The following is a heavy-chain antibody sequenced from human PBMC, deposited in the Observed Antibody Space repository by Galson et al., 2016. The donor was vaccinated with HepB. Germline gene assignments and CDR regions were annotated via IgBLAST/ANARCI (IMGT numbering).Heavy chain of an antibody. Sequence: SVKVSCKASGYTFSSYGITWVRQAPGQGLEWMGRISPYNADTDYAQKVQGRVTMTADSSATTVYMELRSLRSDDTAVYFCARDWSLGGFGDFSRLDYWAREPCSPSPQ. CDR3: ARDWSLGGFGDFSRLDY. CDR2: ISPYNADT. V-gene: IGHV1-18*01. D-gene: IGHD3-10*01. J-gene: IGHJ4*02. CDR1: GYTFSSYG.